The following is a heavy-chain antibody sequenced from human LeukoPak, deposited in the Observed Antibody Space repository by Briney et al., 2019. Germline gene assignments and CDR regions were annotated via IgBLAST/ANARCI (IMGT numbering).Heavy chain of an antibody. Sequence: ASVKVSCKASGYSFISFYVHWVRQAPGQGLEWMGVINPSGGSTAYAQQFQGRVTMTRDTSTSTVYMELSSLRSEDTAVYYCARHSLIGTTPFDYWGQGTLVTVSS. CDR1: GYSFISFY. D-gene: IGHD1-20*01. CDR2: INPSGGST. V-gene: IGHV1-46*01. CDR3: ARHSLIGTTPFDY. J-gene: IGHJ4*02.